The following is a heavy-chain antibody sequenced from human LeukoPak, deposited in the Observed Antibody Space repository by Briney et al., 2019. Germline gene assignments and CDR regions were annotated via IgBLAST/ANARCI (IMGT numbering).Heavy chain of an antibody. D-gene: IGHD4-11*01. CDR2: IYSGGSP. Sequence: GGSLRLSCAASGFIVSANYMNWVRQAPGKGLEWVSVIYSGGSPFYADSVKGRFTISRDNSKNTVYLQMNSLRVEDTAVYYCARGRQCDFWGQGTLVTVSS. J-gene: IGHJ4*02. CDR3: ARGRQCDF. CDR1: GFIVSANY. V-gene: IGHV3-53*01.